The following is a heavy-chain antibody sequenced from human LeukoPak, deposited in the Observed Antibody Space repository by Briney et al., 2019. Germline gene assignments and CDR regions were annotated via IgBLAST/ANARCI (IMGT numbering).Heavy chain of an antibody. CDR1: RFTFSSYA. J-gene: IGHJ4*02. D-gene: IGHD6-19*01. CDR2: ISGSGGST. CDR3: AKALYSSGRPDFDY. Sequence: GGSLRLSCAASRFTFSSYAMHWVRQAPGKGLEWVSAISGSGGSTYYADSVKGRFTISRDNSKNTLYLQMNSLRAEDTAVYYCAKALYSSGRPDFDYWGQGTLVTVSS. V-gene: IGHV3-23*01.